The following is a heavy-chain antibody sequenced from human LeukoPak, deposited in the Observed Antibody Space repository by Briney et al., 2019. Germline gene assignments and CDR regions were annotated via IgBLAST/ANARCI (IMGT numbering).Heavy chain of an antibody. CDR2: ISSSGSMI. V-gene: IGHV3-11*04. J-gene: IGHJ3*02. CDR3: ARGTFRDDALDI. Sequence: GGSLRLSCAASGFTFSDHYMDWVRQAPGKGLESVSYISSSGSMINYADSVKGRFTISKDNAKNSLYLHMKSLRAEDTAVYWCARGTFRDDALDIWGQGTVVTVSS. CDR1: GFTFSDHY.